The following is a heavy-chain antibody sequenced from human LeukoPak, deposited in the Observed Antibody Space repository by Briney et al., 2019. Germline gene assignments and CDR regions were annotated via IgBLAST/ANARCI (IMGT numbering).Heavy chain of an antibody. Sequence: SETLSLTCAVSGVSISSGGYSWSWIRQPPGKGLEWIGYIYHSGSTYYNPSLKSRVTISVDRSKNQFSLKLSSVTAADTAVYYCARVQISLGAFDIWGQGTMVTVSS. CDR3: ARVQISLGAFDI. V-gene: IGHV4-30-2*01. J-gene: IGHJ3*02. CDR2: IYHSGST. CDR1: GVSISSGGYS.